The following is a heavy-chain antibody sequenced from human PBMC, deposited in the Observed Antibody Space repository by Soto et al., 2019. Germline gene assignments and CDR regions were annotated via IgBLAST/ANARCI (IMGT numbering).Heavy chain of an antibody. CDR3: VKDDRTTSPA. D-gene: IGHD2-2*01. J-gene: IGHJ4*02. CDR1: GFNFNIYA. Sequence: EVQLLESGGGLVQPGGSLTLSCAASGFNFNIYAMSWVRQALGKGLEWVSSITRNGGSTYYADSVKGRFTISRDNSKATLHLQRNSLRVEDTAVYFCVKDDRTTSPAWGQGTLVTVSS. V-gene: IGHV3-23*01. CDR2: ITRNGGST.